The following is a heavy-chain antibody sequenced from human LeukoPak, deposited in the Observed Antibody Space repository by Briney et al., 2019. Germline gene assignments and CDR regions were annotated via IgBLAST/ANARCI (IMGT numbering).Heavy chain of an antibody. V-gene: IGHV4-34*01. Sequence: SETLSLTCAVYGGSFSGYYWSWIRQPPGKGLEWIGEINHSGSTNYNPSLKSRVTISVDTSKNQFSLKLSSVTAADTAVYYCARGRPGDKGFDYWGQGTLVTVSS. J-gene: IGHJ4*02. CDR1: GGSFSGYY. D-gene: IGHD3-10*01. CDR3: ARGRPGDKGFDY. CDR2: INHSGST.